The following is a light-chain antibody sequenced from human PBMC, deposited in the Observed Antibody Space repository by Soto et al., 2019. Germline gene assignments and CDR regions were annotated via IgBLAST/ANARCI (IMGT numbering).Light chain of an antibody. Sequence: QPVLTQPPSVSGAPGQRVTISCTGSSSNIAAGYDVYWYQQLPGTAPKLLISDNNNRPSGVPDRFSGSNSGASASLAITGLQTEDEADYYCQSYDSSLRVVFGGGTKLTVL. CDR1: SSNIAAGYD. CDR2: DNN. CDR3: QSYDSSLRVV. J-gene: IGLJ2*01. V-gene: IGLV1-40*01.